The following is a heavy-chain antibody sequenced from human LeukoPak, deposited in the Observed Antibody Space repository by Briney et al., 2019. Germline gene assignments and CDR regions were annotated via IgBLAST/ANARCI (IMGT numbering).Heavy chain of an antibody. V-gene: IGHV3-21*01. CDR3: ARVPEIRYFDWLLSYYYGMDV. J-gene: IGHJ6*02. CDR2: ISSSSSYI. D-gene: IGHD3-9*01. CDR1: GFTFSSYS. Sequence: PGGSLRLSCAASGFTFSSYSMNWVRQAPGKGLEWVSSISSSSSYIYYADSVKGRFTISRDNAKNSLYLQMNSLRAEDTAVYYCARVPEIRYFDWLLSYYYGMDVWGQGTTVTVSS.